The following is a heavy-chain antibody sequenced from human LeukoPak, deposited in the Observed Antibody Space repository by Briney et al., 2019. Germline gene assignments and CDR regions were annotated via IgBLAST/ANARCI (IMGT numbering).Heavy chain of an antibody. V-gene: IGHV4-38-2*02. CDR3: ARDYNY. Sequence: SETLSLTCTVSGYSIRNGYNWGWIRLSPGKGLEWLGSIYHDNPSLKSRVTLSIDTSKNQFSLKLSSVTAADTAMYYCARDYNYWGQGTMVTVSS. J-gene: IGHJ4*02. CDR1: GYSIRNGYN. D-gene: IGHD3-10*01. CDR2: IYH.